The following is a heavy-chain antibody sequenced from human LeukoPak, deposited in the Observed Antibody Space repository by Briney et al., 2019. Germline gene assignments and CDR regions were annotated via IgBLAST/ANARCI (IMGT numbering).Heavy chain of an antibody. CDR2: VYYSGST. CDR1: GGSVSGYY. D-gene: IGHD1-26*01. CDR3: ARATSGSYSQTDY. J-gene: IGHJ4*02. V-gene: IGHV4-59*02. Sequence: TSETLSLTCVVSGGSVSGYYWGWIRQPPGRGLEWIGYVYYSGSTNYNPSFKSRITISVDTSRNQFSLQLSSVTAADTAVYYCARATSGSYSQTDYWGQGTLVTVSS.